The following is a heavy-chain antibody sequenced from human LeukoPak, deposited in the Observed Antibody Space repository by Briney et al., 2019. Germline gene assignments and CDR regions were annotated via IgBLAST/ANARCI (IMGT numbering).Heavy chain of an antibody. CDR2: ISYDGSNK. Sequence: HSGRSLRLSCAPSAFTSSSYGMHWVRQAPGKGLEWVAVISYDGSNKYYADSVKGRFTISRDNSKNTLYLQMNRLRAEDTAVYYCAKDQPDIVVVVAATPNWFDPWGQGTLVTVSS. D-gene: IGHD2-15*01. CDR1: AFTSSSYG. V-gene: IGHV3-30*18. J-gene: IGHJ5*02. CDR3: AKDQPDIVVVVAATPNWFDP.